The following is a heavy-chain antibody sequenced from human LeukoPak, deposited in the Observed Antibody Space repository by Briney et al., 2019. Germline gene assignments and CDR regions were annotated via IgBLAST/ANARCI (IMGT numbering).Heavy chain of an antibody. J-gene: IGHJ4*02. CDR3: ARGRRRLDY. D-gene: IGHD1-1*01. V-gene: IGHV4-59*11. CDR1: GGSISPHY. CDR2: IYYSGST. Sequence: SETLSLTCTVSGGSISPHYWSWLRQPPGKGLEWSGYIYYSGSTNYNPSLKSRVTMSVDTSKNQFSLKVRSVTAADTAFYYCARGRRRLDYWGQGILVTVSS.